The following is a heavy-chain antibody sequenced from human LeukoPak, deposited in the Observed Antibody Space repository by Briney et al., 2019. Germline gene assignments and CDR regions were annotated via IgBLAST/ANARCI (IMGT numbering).Heavy chain of an antibody. CDR3: AKDPGYSYGYSTDYFDY. D-gene: IGHD5-18*01. Sequence: GGSLSLSCAASGFTFSSYAMSWVRQAPGKGLEWVSAISGSGGSTYYADSVKGRFTISRDNSKNTLYLQMNSLRGEDTAVYYCAKDPGYSYGYSTDYFDYWGQGTLVTVSS. CDR1: GFTFSSYA. V-gene: IGHV3-23*01. J-gene: IGHJ4*02. CDR2: ISGSGGST.